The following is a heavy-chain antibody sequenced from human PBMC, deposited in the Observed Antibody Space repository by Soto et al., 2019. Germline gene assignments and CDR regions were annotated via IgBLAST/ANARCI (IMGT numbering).Heavy chain of an antibody. D-gene: IGHD3-22*01. V-gene: IGHV4-59*01. J-gene: IGHJ3*01. CDR2: IDYSGST. CDR1: GGSITSYY. Sequence: QVQLQESGPGLVKPSETLSLTCTVSGGSITSYYWSWIRQSPGKGLEWIGYIDYSGSTNYNPSLKSRVTISIDTSKDQFSLKLSSVTAADTAVYFCARDRYYYVSSGYSTDAFDLWGQGTMVTVSS. CDR3: ARDRYYYVSSGYSTDAFDL.